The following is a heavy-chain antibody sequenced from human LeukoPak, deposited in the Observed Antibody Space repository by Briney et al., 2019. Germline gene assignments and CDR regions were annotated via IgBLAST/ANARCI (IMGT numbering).Heavy chain of an antibody. V-gene: IGHV1-46*01. CDR2: INPGGAPT. J-gene: IGHJ4*02. Sequence: ASVKVSCKASGYTFTNYYIHWVRQAPGQGLEWMRIINPGGAPTSYAQKFQGRLIMTRDTSTSTVYMELSSLRSEDTAVYYCAREKSGTYFFDYWGQGTLVTVSS. CDR1: GYTFTNYY. CDR3: AREKSGTYFFDY. D-gene: IGHD1-26*01.